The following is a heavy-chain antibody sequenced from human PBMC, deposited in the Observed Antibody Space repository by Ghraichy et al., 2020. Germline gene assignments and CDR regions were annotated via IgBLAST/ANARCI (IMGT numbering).Heavy chain of an antibody. Sequence: GGSLRLSCAASGFTFSSYAMSWVRQAPGKGLEWVSAISGSGGSTYYADSVKGRFTISRDNSKNTLYLQMNSLRAEDTAVYYCAKDSRYYYDSSGYYWGQGTLVTVSS. CDR2: ISGSGGST. J-gene: IGHJ4*02. CDR3: AKDSRYYYDSSGYY. D-gene: IGHD3-22*01. CDR1: GFTFSSYA. V-gene: IGHV3-23*01.